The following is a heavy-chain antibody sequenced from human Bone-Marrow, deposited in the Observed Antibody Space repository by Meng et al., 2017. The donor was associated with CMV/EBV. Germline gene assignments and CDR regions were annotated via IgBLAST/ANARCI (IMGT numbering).Heavy chain of an antibody. V-gene: IGHV1-2*02. CDR2: INPNSGGT. CDR1: GYTFSEYY. Sequence: ASVKVSCKASGYTFSEYYMHWVRQAPGQGLEWMGWINPNSGGTTYGQKFQGRVAMTRDTSISTAYLELSRLRSDDTAVYFCARVWRYYYDYWGQGTLVTVSS. D-gene: IGHD1-1*01. J-gene: IGHJ4*02. CDR3: ARVWRYYYDY.